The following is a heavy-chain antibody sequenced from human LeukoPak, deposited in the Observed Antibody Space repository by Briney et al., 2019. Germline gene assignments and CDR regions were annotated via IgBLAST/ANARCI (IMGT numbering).Heavy chain of an antibody. CDR3: ARGYGDYGGY. CDR1: GGSISSSSYY. D-gene: IGHD4-17*01. V-gene: IGHV4-39*01. J-gene: IGHJ4*02. Sequence: SETLSPTCTVSGGSISSSSYYWGWIRQPPGKGLEWIGSIYYSGSTYYNPSLKSRVTISVDTSKNQFSLKLSSVTAVDTAVYYCARGYGDYGGYWGQGTLVTVSS. CDR2: IYYSGST.